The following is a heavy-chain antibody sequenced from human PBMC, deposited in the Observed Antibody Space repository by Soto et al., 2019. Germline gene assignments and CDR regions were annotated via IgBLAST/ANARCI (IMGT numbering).Heavy chain of an antibody. D-gene: IGHD2-15*01. CDR1: GYTFTGYY. CDR3: ASSRDATSGGLDY. Sequence: ASVKVSCKASGYTFTGYYMHWVRQAPGQGLEWMGWINPNSGGTNYAQKFQGWVTMTRDTSISTAYMELSRLRSDDTAVYYCASSRDATSGGLDYWGQGTLVTVSS. J-gene: IGHJ4*02. CDR2: INPNSGGT. V-gene: IGHV1-2*04.